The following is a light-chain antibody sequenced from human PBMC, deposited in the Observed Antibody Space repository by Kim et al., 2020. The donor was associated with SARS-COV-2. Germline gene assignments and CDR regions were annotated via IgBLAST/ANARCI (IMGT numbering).Light chain of an antibody. V-gene: IGLV1-44*01. Sequence: GQRVTVFCSGSKSNVGRNTVNWWQQLPGPAPKLLIFGYNQRPSGVPARFSASKSGTSTSLAISGLQSEDEADYYCAAWDDNLNGVGFGGGTQLTVL. CDR2: GYN. CDR1: KSNVGRNT. CDR3: AAWDDNLNGVG. J-gene: IGLJ2*01.